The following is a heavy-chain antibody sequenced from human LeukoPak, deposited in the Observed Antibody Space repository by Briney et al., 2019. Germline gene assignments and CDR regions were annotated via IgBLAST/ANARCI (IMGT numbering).Heavy chain of an antibody. CDR2: MNPNSGNT. Sequence: GASVKVSCKASGYTFTSYDINWVRQATGQGLEWMSWMNPNSGNTGYAQKFQGRVTMTRNTSISTAYMELSSLRSEDTAVYYCAREVYDSSGYYDTYYFDYWGQGTLVTVSS. D-gene: IGHD3-22*01. V-gene: IGHV1-8*01. J-gene: IGHJ4*02. CDR3: AREVYDSSGYYDTYYFDY. CDR1: GYTFTSYD.